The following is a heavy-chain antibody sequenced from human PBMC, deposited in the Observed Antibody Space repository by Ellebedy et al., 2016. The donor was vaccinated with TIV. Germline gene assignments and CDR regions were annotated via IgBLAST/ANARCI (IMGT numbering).Heavy chain of an antibody. D-gene: IGHD2-21*01. CDR2: IFPADSDT. CDR1: GYSFTTYW. Sequence: GESLKISCQGSGYSFTTYWIGWVRQMPGRGLEWMGSIFPADSDTRYSPSFQGQVTITADKSIRTAYLQWSSLKASDTAMYYCARHLGETFDYWGQGTLVTVSS. CDR3: ARHLGETFDY. V-gene: IGHV5-51*01. J-gene: IGHJ4*02.